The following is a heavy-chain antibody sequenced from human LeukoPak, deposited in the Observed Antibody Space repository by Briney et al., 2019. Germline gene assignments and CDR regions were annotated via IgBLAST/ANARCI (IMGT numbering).Heavy chain of an antibody. Sequence: GGSLRLSCAASGFTVSSNYMSWVRQAPGKGLVWVSRIKTDGSNTVYADNVKGRFTISRDNAKNTLYLQMNSLRVEDTAVYYCTRTYYYDSRDYFDYWGQGALVTVSS. V-gene: IGHV3-74*01. CDR3: TRTYYYDSRDYFDY. CDR1: GFTVSSNY. J-gene: IGHJ4*02. D-gene: IGHD3-22*01. CDR2: IKTDGSNT.